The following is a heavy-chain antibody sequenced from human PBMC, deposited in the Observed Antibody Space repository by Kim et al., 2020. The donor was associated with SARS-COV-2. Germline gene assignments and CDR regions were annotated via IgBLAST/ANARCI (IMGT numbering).Heavy chain of an antibody. J-gene: IGHJ4*02. CDR3: AKDRRDYGSGSYSPIWY. Sequence: VKGRFTISRDNSKNTLYLQMNSLRAEDTAVYYCAKDRRDYGSGSYSPIWYWGQGTLVTVSS. V-gene: IGHV3-23*01. D-gene: IGHD3-10*01.